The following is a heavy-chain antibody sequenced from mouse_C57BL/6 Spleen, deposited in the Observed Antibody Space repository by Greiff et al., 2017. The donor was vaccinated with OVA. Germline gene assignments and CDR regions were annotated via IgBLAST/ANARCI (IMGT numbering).Heavy chain of an antibody. CDR3: ARGGENDYSYYYAMDY. CDR2: ISSGSSTI. D-gene: IGHD2-4*01. V-gene: IGHV5-17*01. J-gene: IGHJ4*01. Sequence: DVMLVESGGGLVKPGGSLKLSCAASGFTFSDYGMHWVRQAPEQGLEWVAYISSGSSTIYYADTVKGRFTISRDNAKNTLFLQMTSLRSEDTAMYYGARGGENDYSYYYAMDYWGQGTSVTVSS. CDR1: GFTFSDYG.